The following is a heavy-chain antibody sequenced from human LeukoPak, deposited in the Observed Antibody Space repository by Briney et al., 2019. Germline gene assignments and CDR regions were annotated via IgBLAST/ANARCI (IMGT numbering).Heavy chain of an antibody. CDR1: GFTFSSYG. CDR3: AKVTYYDSSGYPLDYYYYMDV. V-gene: IGHV3-30*18. D-gene: IGHD3-22*01. CDR2: ISYGGSNK. Sequence: GGSLRLSCAASGFTFSSYGMHWVRQAPGKGLEWVAVISYGGSNKYYADSVKGRFTISRDNSKNTLYLQMNSLRAEDTAVYYCAKVTYYDSSGYPLDYYYYMDVWGKGTTVTVSS. J-gene: IGHJ6*03.